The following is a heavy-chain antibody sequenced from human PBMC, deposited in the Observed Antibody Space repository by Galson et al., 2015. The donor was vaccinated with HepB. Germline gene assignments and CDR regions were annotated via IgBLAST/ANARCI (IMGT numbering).Heavy chain of an antibody. CDR3: ARTHRSGYYNY. CDR2: INPSGGST. J-gene: IGHJ4*02. Sequence: SVKVSCKASGYTFTSYYMHWVRQAPGQGLEWMGIINPSGGSTSYAQRLQGRVTMTRDTSTSTVYMELSSLRSEDTAVYYCARTHRSGYYNYWGQGTLVTVSS. CDR1: GYTFTSYY. D-gene: IGHD3-3*01. V-gene: IGHV1-46*04.